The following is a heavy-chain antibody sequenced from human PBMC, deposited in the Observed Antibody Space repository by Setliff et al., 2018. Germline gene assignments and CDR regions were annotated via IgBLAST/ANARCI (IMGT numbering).Heavy chain of an antibody. Sequence: TLSLTCTVSGGSIGSSGSYWGWIRQLPGKGLEWIGIIYYSGSPYYNSSLKSRVTISVDTSKNQFSLRLKSVTAADTAIYYCAREGPGMAYESWGQGMLVTVSS. CDR1: GGSIGSSGSY. D-gene: IGHD3-22*01. CDR3: AREGPGMAYES. J-gene: IGHJ5*02. CDR2: IYYSGSP. V-gene: IGHV4-39*01.